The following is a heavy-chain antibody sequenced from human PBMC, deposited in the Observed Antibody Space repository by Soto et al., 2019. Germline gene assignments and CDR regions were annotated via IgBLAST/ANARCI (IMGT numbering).Heavy chain of an antibody. V-gene: IGHV1-18*01. CDR3: ARIRSKYDSTNYYSDY. CDR2: ISAYNGDI. D-gene: IGHD2-8*01. J-gene: IGHJ4*02. Sequence: GASVKVSCKASGYTFTNYGISWVRQAPGQGLEWMGWISAYNGDINYTQKLQDRVTVTTDTSTSTAYMELRSLTSDDTAVYYCARIRSKYDSTNYYSDYWGQGTLVTVSS. CDR1: GYTFTNYG.